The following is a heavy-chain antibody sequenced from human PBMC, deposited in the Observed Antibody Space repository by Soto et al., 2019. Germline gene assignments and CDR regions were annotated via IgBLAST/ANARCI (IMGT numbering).Heavy chain of an antibody. CDR1: GYSFTSYW. CDR3: ARLSSGYSYGYYFDY. J-gene: IGHJ4*02. V-gene: IGHV5-51*01. Sequence: GESLKISCKGSGYSFTSYWIGWVRQMPGKGLEWMGIIYPGDSDTRYSPSFQGQVTISADKSISTAYLQWSSLKASDTAMYYCARLSSGYSYGYYFDYWGQGTLVTVS. CDR2: IYPGDSDT. D-gene: IGHD5-18*01.